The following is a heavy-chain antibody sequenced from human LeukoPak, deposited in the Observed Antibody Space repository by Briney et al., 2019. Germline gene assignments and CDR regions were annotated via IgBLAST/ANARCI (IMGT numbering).Heavy chain of an antibody. CDR2: ISSPVSTT. CDR1: GFTFSNYK. J-gene: IGHJ4*02. Sequence: GGSLRLSCAASGFTFSNYKRNWVRQAPGKGLEWVSHISSPVSTTYYADSVKGRFTVSRDNAMNSLYLQMNSLRAEDTAVYYCVREGQAFDWGQGTLVTVSS. D-gene: IGHD3-16*01. V-gene: IGHV3-48*01. CDR3: VREGQAFD.